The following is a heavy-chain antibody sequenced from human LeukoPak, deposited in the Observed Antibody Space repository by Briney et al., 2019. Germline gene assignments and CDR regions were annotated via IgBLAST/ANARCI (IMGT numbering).Heavy chain of an antibody. J-gene: IGHJ4*02. Sequence: SETLSLTCTVSGGSISSGAYYWSWIRQHPGKGLEWIGYIDYGGSTYYSPSLKSRIIISVDTSKTQFSLKLSSVTDADTAVYYCARDLAAGAGYFDYWGQGTLVTVSS. CDR3: ARDLAAGAGYFDY. CDR2: IDYGGST. CDR1: GGSISSGAYY. D-gene: IGHD6-25*01. V-gene: IGHV4-31*03.